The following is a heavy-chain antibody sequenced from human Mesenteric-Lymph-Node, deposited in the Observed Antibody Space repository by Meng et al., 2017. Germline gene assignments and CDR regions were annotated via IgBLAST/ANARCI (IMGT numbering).Heavy chain of an antibody. V-gene: IGHV6-1*01. CDR1: GDSVSSNSAA. Sequence: LRLSCAISGDSVSSNSAAWNWIRQSPSRGLEWLGRTYYRSKWYNDYAVSVKSRITINPDTSKNQFSLQLNSVTPEDTAVYYCARDHRLTMVRGVTGMDVWAQGTTDTVTS. D-gene: IGHD3-10*01. CDR3: ARDHRLTMVRGVTGMDV. J-gene: IGHJ6*02. CDR2: TYYRSKWYN.